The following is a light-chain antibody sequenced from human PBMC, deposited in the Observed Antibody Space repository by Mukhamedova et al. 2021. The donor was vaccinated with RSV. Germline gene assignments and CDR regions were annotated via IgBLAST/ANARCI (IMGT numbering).Light chain of an antibody. CDR3: QQYYTLPYT. CDR2: S. J-gene: IGKJ2*01. V-gene: IGKV4-1*01. Sequence: STRDSGVPDRFSGSGSATNFTLTIINLQAEDIAVYYCQQYYTLPYTFCQGTKLVIK.